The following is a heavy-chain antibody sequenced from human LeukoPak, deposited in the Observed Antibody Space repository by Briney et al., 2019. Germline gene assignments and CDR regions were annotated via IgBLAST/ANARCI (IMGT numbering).Heavy chain of an antibody. J-gene: IGHJ3*02. V-gene: IGHV4-59*01. Sequence: SETLSLTCTVSGGSISSYYWSWIRQPPGKGLEWIGYIYYSGSTNYNPSLKSRVTISVDTSKNQFSLKLSSVTAADTAVYYCARTGDSSGYDDAFDIWGQGTMVIVSS. CDR3: ARTGDSSGYDDAFDI. D-gene: IGHD3-22*01. CDR2: IYYSGST. CDR1: GGSISSYY.